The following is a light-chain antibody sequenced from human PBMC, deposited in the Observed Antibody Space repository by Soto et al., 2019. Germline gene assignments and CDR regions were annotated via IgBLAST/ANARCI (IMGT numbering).Light chain of an antibody. CDR2: WST. CDR3: HQYYNIPYS. CDR1: QSLFFGSKNKDY. V-gene: IGKV4-1*01. J-gene: IGKJ2*03. Sequence: DIVMTQSPDSLAVSLGERATINCKSSQSLFFGSKNKDYLAWYQHKPGQPPKLLFYWSTTRQSGVPDRFSGSGSGTDFTLTISSLEAEDVAVYYCHQYYNIPYSFGHGTKLQIK.